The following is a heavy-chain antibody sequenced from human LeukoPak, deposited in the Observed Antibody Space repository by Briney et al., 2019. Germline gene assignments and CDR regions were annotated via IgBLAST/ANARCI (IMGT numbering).Heavy chain of an antibody. J-gene: IGHJ4*02. CDR3: AKDLREGITPIDY. CDR1: GFTFSSYG. D-gene: IGHD3-16*01. V-gene: IGHV3-33*06. Sequence: GGSLRLSCAASGFTFSSYGMHWVRQAPGKGLEWVAVIWYDGSNKYYADSVKGRFTISRDNSKNTLYLQMNSLRAEDTAVYYCAKDLREGITPIDYWGQGTLVTVSS. CDR2: IWYDGSNK.